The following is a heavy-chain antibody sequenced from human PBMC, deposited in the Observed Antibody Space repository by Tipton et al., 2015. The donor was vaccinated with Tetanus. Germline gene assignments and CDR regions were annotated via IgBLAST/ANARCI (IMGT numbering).Heavy chain of an antibody. CDR3: ARTTRRWLHPDS. D-gene: IGHD5-24*01. CDR2: IFYSGRT. V-gene: IGHV4-59*01. CDR1: GDSMTDFY. J-gene: IGHJ4*02. Sequence: TLSLTCNVSGDSMTDFYWSWIRQPPGKGLEWIAYIFYSGRTQYNPSLKSRVTISVDTAKNQFSLQLSSVTAADTAVYYCARTTRRWLHPDSWGQGTLVTVSS.